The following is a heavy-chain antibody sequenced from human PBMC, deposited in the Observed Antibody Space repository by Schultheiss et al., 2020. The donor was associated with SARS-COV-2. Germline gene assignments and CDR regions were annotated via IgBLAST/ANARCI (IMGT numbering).Heavy chain of an antibody. Sequence: GGSLRLSCAASGFTFSSYSMNWVRQAPGKGLEWVSSISSSSSYIYYADSVKGRFTISRDNAKNTLYLQMNSLRAEDTAVYYCASCSGGSCYGDDAFDIWGQGTMVTVSS. CDR1: GFTFSSYS. J-gene: IGHJ3*02. V-gene: IGHV3-21*01. CDR2: ISSSSSYI. D-gene: IGHD2-15*01. CDR3: ASCSGGSCYGDDAFDI.